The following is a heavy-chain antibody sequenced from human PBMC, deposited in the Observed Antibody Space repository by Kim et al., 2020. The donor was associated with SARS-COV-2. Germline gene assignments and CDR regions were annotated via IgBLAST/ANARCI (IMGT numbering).Heavy chain of an antibody. CDR3: ARADHVVVTARVFDY. CDR2: ISAYNGNT. J-gene: IGHJ4*02. Sequence: ASVKVSCKASGYTFTSYGISWVRQAPGQGLEWMGWISAYNGNTNYAQKLQGRVTMTTDTSTSTAYMELRSLRSDDTAVYYCARADHVVVTARVFDYWGQGTLVTVSS. CDR1: GYTFTSYG. V-gene: IGHV1-18*01. D-gene: IGHD2-21*02.